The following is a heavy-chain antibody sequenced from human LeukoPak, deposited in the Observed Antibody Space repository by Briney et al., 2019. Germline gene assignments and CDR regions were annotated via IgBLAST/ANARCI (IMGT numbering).Heavy chain of an antibody. CDR1: GFTFSSYS. CDR2: ISSSSSYI. J-gene: IGHJ4*02. CDR3: ARYRVVPAAGSFDY. V-gene: IGHV3-21*01. D-gene: IGHD2-2*01. Sequence: PGGSLRLSCAASGFTFSSYSMNWVRQAPGKGLEWVSSISSSSSYIYYADSVKGRFTISRDNAKNSLYLQMNSLRAEDTAVYYCARYRVVPAAGSFDYWGQGALVTVSS.